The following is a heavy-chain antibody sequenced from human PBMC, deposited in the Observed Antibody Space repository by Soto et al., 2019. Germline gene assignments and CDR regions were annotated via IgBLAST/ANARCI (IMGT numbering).Heavy chain of an antibody. V-gene: IGHV3-21*01. J-gene: IGHJ4*02. D-gene: IGHD2-2*01. CDR1: GFTFSSYS. CDR2: ISSSSSYI. CDR3: ARTPMECSSTSCLDFDY. Sequence: EVQLVESGGGLVKPGGSLRLSCAASGFTFSSYSMNWVRQAPGKGLEWVSSISSSSSYIYYADSVKGRFTISRDNAKNSLYLQMNSLRAEDTAVYYCARTPMECSSTSCLDFDYWGQGTPVTVSS.